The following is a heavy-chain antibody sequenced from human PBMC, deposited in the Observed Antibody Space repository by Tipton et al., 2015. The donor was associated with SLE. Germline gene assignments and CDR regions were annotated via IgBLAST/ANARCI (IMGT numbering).Heavy chain of an antibody. J-gene: IGHJ6*03. CDR2: IKRKTEGGTT. Sequence: SLRLSCAASGLTFSNAWMTWVRQAPGKGLEWVGHIKRKTEGGTTDYGAPVKGRFTISRDDSKNTLYLQMNSLRGEDTAVYYCARTQVIQDRGISRYMDVWGQGTTVTVSS. CDR3: ARTQVIQDRGISRYMDV. D-gene: IGHD1-14*01. CDR1: GLTFSNAW. V-gene: IGHV3-15*01.